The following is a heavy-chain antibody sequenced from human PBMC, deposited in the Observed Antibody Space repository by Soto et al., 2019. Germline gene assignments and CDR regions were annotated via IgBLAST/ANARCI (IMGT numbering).Heavy chain of an antibody. D-gene: IGHD3-10*01. CDR2: IYWDDDK. Sequence: QITLKESGPTLVKPTQTLTLTCTFSGFSLTTRGVAVGWIRQPPGKALEWLAVIYWDDDKRHNPSLRSRPTITKDNSKNQVVLTLTNMDPVDTGTYYCAHGDGSLGRDWFDPWGQGTLVTVSS. CDR1: GFSLTTRGVA. J-gene: IGHJ5*02. V-gene: IGHV2-5*02. CDR3: AHGDGSLGRDWFDP.